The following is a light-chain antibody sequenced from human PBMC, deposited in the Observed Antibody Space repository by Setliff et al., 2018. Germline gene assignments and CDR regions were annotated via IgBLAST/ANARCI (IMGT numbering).Light chain of an antibody. J-gene: IGLJ2*01. CDR2: DVS. CDR3: SSYTKSRTVI. Sequence: QSVLTQPASVSGSPGQSITISCTGTNSDVGAYNYVSWYQRHPGEAPKLLLYDVSNRPSGISHRFSGSKSGSTASLTISGLQAEDEADYFCSSYTKSRTVIFGGGTKVTVL. V-gene: IGLV2-14*03. CDR1: NSDVGAYNY.